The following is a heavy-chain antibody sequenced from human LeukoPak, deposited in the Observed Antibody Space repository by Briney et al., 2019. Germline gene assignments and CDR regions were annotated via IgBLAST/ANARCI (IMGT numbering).Heavy chain of an antibody. D-gene: IGHD3-22*01. CDR2: TNPSGGST. CDR3: ARAPVPYYDSSGHYLHSEYFQH. Sequence: ASVTVTCKATGYTFTSYYMHSVRQAPTQGLDWMGITNPSGGSTSYAQKFQGRVTMTRDTSTSTIYMELSSLRSQDTDVYYCARAPVPYYDSSGHYLHSEYFQHWGQGTLVTVSS. J-gene: IGHJ1*01. CDR1: GYTFTSYY. V-gene: IGHV1-46*01.